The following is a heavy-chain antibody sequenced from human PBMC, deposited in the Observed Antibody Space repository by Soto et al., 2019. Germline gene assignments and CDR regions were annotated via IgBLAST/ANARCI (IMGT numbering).Heavy chain of an antibody. J-gene: IGHJ6*03. CDR2: IKSKTAGGTT. CDR1: GFTFSNAW. V-gene: IGHV3-15*01. CDR3: TPDKTWPHPYYDYYREV. Sequence: EVQLVESGGGLVKPGGSLRLSCAASGFTFSNAWMSWVRQAPGKGLECVGRIKSKTAGGTTEYAAPVKGRFTISRDYSKDTLYLQMNSLKTEHTAVYYCTPDKTWPHPYYDYYREVCGKCTTVTVSS.